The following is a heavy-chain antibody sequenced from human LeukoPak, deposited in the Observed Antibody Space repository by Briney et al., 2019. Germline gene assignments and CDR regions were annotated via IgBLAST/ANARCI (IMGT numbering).Heavy chain of an antibody. CDR3: ARGWSVGMDV. V-gene: IGHV3-53*01. CDR2: IYSGGNT. CDR1: GFIVSSNY. Sequence: GGSLRLSCAASGFIVSSNYMSWVRQAPGKGLEWVSVIYSGGNTYYADSVKGRFTISRDSSKNTVYLQMNSLRAEDTAVYYCARGWSVGMDVWGQGTTVTVFS. J-gene: IGHJ6*02.